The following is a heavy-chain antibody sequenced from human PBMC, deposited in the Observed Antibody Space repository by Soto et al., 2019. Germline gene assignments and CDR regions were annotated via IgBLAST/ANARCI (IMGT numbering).Heavy chain of an antibody. Sequence: ASETLSLTCSVSGGSVSSDDYYWSWVRQPPGKGLEWIGYIYYTGSTSYNPSLKSRVTMSADTSKNLLSLNLKSVTAADTAMYFCARLPGPESLWGQGTLVTVSS. J-gene: IGHJ4*02. CDR3: ARLPGPESL. CDR1: GGSVSSDDYY. CDR2: IYYTGST. V-gene: IGHV4-61*03. D-gene: IGHD2-8*02.